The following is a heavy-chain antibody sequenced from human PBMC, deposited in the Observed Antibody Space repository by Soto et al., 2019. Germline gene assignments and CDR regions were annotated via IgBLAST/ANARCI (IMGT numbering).Heavy chain of an antibody. CDR1: GDSVSSNSAA. CDR2: TYYRSKWYN. CDR3: ARVYYDFWSGYEDYYGVDV. Sequence: SQTLSLTCAISGDSVSSNSAAWNWIRQSPSRGLEWLGRTYYRSKWYNDYAVSVKSRITINPDTSKNQFSLQLNSVTPEDTAVYYCARVYYDFWSGYEDYYGVDVWGQGITVTVSS. V-gene: IGHV6-1*01. J-gene: IGHJ6*02. D-gene: IGHD3-3*01.